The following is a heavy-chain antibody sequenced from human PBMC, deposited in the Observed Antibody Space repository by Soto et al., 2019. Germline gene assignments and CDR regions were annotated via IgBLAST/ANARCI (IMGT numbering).Heavy chain of an antibody. D-gene: IGHD3-3*01. V-gene: IGHV1-69*13. CDR1: GGTFSSYA. J-gene: IGHJ6*02. CDR2: IIPIFGTA. Sequence: SVKVSCKASGGTFSSYAISWVRQAPGQGLEWMGGIIPIFGTANYAQKFQGRVTITADESTSTAYMELSSLRSEDTAVYYCASHVLRFLEWNLIVKNYYYGMDVWGQGTTVTVSS. CDR3: ASHVLRFLEWNLIVKNYYYGMDV.